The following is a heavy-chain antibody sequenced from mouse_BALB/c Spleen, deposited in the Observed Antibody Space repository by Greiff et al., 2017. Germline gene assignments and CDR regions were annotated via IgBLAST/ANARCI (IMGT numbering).Heavy chain of an antibody. Sequence: VQLQQSGAELVRPGASVTLSCKASGYTFTAYEMHWVKQTPVHGLEWIGAIDPETGGTAYNQKFKGKATLTADKSSSTAYMELRSLTSEDSAVYYCTRGRDLISPFAYWGQGTLVTVSA. CDR1: GYTFTAYE. V-gene: IGHV1-15*01. CDR2: IDPETGGT. J-gene: IGHJ3*01. CDR3: TRGRDLISPFAY.